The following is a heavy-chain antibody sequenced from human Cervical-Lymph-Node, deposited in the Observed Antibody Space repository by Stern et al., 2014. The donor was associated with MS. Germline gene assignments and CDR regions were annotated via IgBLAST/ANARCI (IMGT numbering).Heavy chain of an antibody. V-gene: IGHV1-18*01. CDR3: GSSPLGDGYTQKPSDV. J-gene: IGHJ3*01. Sequence: VQLVQSGGEVKKPGASVKISCQTSGYTFTSFGINWVRQAPGQGLEWMGWISAYDASTIYAQRVQSRSTLTRDTTTTTAFMDLRNLKSDDTALYYCGSSPLGDGYTQKPSDVWGQGTMVIVSS. D-gene: IGHD5-24*01. CDR2: ISAYDAST. CDR1: GYTFTSFG.